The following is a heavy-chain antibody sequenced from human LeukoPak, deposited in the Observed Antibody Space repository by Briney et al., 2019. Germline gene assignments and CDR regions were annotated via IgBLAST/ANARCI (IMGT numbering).Heavy chain of an antibody. CDR3: ARSIAAADGDY. D-gene: IGHD6-13*01. CDR2: ISSSSSYI. V-gene: IGHV3-21*01. J-gene: IGHJ4*02. CDR1: GFTFSSYS. Sequence: GGSLRLSCAASGFTFSSYSMNWVRQAPGKGLEWASSISSSSSYIYYADSVKGRFTISRDNAKNSLYLQMNSLRAEDTAVYYCARSIAAADGDYWGQGTLVTVSS.